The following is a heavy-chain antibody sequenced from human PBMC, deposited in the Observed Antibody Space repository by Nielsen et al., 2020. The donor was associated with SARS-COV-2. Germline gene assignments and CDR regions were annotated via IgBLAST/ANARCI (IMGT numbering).Heavy chain of an antibody. CDR3: ARQGGYSYGLGYYMDV. J-gene: IGHJ6*03. CDR1: GYSFTSYW. CDR2: IYPGDSDT. Sequence: KVSCKGSGYSFTSYWIGWVRQMPGKGLEWMGIIYPGDSDTRYSPSFQGQVTISADKSISTAYLQWSSLKASDTAMYYCARQGGYSYGLGYYMDVWGKGTTVTAP. V-gene: IGHV5-51*01. D-gene: IGHD5-18*01.